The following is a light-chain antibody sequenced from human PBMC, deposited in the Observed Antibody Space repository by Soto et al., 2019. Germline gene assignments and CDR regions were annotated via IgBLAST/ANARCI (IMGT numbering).Light chain of an antibody. J-gene: IGKJ1*01. V-gene: IGKV1-5*03. CDR3: QQYSTYPWT. Sequence: DIPMTQSPSTLSASVGDRVTITCRASQSFSTWLAWYQQKPGKAPKLLIYKTSTLETGVPSRFSGSGSGTEFTLTISSLQPDDFATYHCQQYSTYPWTFGQGTKVEIK. CDR2: KTS. CDR1: QSFSTW.